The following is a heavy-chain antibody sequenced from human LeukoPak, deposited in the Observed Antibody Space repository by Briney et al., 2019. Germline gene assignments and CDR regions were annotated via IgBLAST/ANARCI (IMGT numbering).Heavy chain of an antibody. V-gene: IGHV3-53*01. D-gene: IGHD2-2*01. J-gene: IGHJ4*02. CDR1: GFIVSSNY. CDR3: ARAQRNKYYFDF. Sequence: GGSLRLSCAASGFIVSSNYMSWVRQAPDKGLEWVSVIYIGGSTYYADSVKGRFTISRDNSKNTLYLQMNSLRAEDTAMYYCARAQRNKYYFDFWDQGTLVTVSS. CDR2: IYIGGST.